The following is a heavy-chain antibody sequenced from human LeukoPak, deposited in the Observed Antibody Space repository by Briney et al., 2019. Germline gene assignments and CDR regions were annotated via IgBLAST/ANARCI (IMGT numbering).Heavy chain of an antibody. J-gene: IGHJ3*02. CDR3: ARDRRRELLHAFDI. CDR2: IDYSGST. CDR1: GGTISRNY. D-gene: IGHD1-26*01. V-gene: IGHV4-59*01. Sequence: PSETLSLTCTVSGGTISRNYWSWLRQPPGKGLEWIAYIDYSGSTNYNPSLKSRLTISLDASKNQFSLNLSSVTAADTAVYYCARDRRRELLHAFDIWGQGTMITVSS.